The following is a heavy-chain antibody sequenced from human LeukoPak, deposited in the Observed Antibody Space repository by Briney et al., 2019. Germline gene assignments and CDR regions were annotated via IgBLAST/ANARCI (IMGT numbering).Heavy chain of an antibody. Sequence: SETLSLTCTVSGGSISSYYWNWIRQPPGKGLEWIGYIYHSESTNYNPSLKSRVTISVDTSNNQFSLKLTSVTAADTAVYYCARRGWDYYGMDVWGQGTTVTVSS. V-gene: IGHV4-59*01. CDR1: GGSISSYY. J-gene: IGHJ6*02. CDR3: ARRGWDYYGMDV. CDR2: IYHSEST. D-gene: IGHD6-19*01.